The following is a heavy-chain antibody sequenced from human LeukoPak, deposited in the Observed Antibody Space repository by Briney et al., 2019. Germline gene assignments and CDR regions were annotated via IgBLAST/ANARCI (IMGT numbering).Heavy chain of an antibody. D-gene: IGHD3-10*01. J-gene: IGHJ6*02. CDR3: ARSMVSYYYYGMDV. CDR1: GGSISSYY. CDR2: IYYSGST. Sequence: SETLSLTCTVSGGSISSYYWSWIRQPPGKGLEWIGYIYYSGSTNYNPSLKCRVTISVDTSKNQFSLKLSSVTAADTAVYYCARSMVSYYYYGMDVWGQGTTVTVSS. V-gene: IGHV4-59*08.